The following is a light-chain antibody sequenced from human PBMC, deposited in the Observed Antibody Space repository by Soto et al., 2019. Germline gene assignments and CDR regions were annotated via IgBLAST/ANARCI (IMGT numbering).Light chain of an antibody. CDR1: QSVSSN. CDR2: GAS. CDR3: QPDNNWGT. Sequence: EIVMTQSPATLSVSPGERATLACRASQSVSSNLAWYQQKRGQAPRILIYGASTKATGIPDRFSGSGSGTEFTLTLSFLQSEDFAVYYYQPDNNWGTFGQGKKVEI. J-gene: IGKJ1*01. V-gene: IGKV3-15*01.